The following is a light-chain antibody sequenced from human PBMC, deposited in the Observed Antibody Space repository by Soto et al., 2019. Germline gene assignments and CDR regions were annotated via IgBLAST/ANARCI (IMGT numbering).Light chain of an antibody. J-gene: IGLJ2*01. CDR1: SSDVGGYNY. CDR3: SSYTSSLVV. V-gene: IGLV2-14*01. Sequence: QSALTQPASVSGSPGQSITISCTGTSSDVGGYNYVSWYQQHPGKAPKLMIYDVSNRPLGVSNRFSGSKSGNTASLTISGLQAEDEADYYCSSYTSSLVVFGGGTKVTVL. CDR2: DVS.